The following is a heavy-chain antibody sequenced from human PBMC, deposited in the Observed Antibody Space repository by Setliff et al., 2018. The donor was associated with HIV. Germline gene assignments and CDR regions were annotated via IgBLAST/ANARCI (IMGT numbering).Heavy chain of an antibody. Sequence: GGSLRLSCAASGFTFNSCPMHWVRQVPGKGLEWVADISYDGSKKNYADSVKGRFTVSRDNSKNTLYLQMDSLRIEDTALYYCARGHFSSSWYGYDAFDIWGQGTMVTVSS. CDR1: GFTFNSCP. V-gene: IGHV3-30*04. CDR2: ISYDGSKK. J-gene: IGHJ3*02. CDR3: ARGHFSSSWYGYDAFDI. D-gene: IGHD6-13*01.